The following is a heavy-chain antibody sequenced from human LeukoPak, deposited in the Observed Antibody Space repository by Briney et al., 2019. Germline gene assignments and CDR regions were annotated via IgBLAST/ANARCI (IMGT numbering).Heavy chain of an antibody. CDR2: ISYDGSNK. J-gene: IGHJ6*02. V-gene: IGHV3-30-3*01. CDR1: GFTFSSYA. CDR3: ARLETAMDGLDV. Sequence: GGSLRLSCAASGFTFSSYAMHWVRQAPGKGLEWVAVISYDGSNKYYADSVKGRFTISRDNSKNTLYLQMNSLRAEDTAVYYCARLETAMDGLDVWGQGTTVTVSS.